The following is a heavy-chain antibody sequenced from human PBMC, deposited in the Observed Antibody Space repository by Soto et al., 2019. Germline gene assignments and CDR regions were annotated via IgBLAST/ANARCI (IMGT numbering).Heavy chain of an antibody. V-gene: IGHV4-30-2*01. D-gene: IGHD6-13*01. J-gene: IGHJ4*02. CDR1: DGSISSGGYS. CDR3: ARGSASSGNPIDY. CDR2: IYHSGST. Sequence: QLQLQESGSGLVKPSQTLSLTCAVSDGSISSGGYSWSWIRQPPGKGLEWIGYIYHSGSTYYNPALKSRVTISVDRSKNQFSRKLSSVTAADTAVYYCARGSASSGNPIDYWGQGTLVTVSS.